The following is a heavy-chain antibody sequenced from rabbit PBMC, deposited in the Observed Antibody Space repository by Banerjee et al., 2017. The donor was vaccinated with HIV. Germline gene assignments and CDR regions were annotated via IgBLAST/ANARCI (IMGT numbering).Heavy chain of an antibody. CDR1: GFDFSSYA. D-gene: IGHD7-1*01. Sequence: QEQLKESGGGLVQPGGSLKLSCKASGFDFSSYAITLVRQAPGKGLEYIGYITYRGSVYYASWVNGRFTISSHNAQNTLYLQLNSLTAADTATYFCVRETETYAGYAGYGYYFNLWGPGTLVT. J-gene: IGHJ4*01. CDR2: ITYRGSV. CDR3: VRETETYAGYAGYGYYFNL. V-gene: IGHV1S29*01.